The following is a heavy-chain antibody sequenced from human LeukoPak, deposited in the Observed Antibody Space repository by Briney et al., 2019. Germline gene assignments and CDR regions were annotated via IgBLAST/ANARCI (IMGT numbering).Heavy chain of an antibody. V-gene: IGHV3-53*01. CDR3: IVFGDSNH. D-gene: IGHD4-17*01. CDR2: IHTSGDT. CDR1: GLTGSHNY. J-gene: IGHJ5*02. Sequence: GGSLRLSCAASGLTGSHNYVSWVRQAPGKGLEWVSAIHTSGDTYYADSVKGRFTISRDTSKNTLYLQINSLRVEDTAVYYCIVFGDSNHWGQGTLVTVSS.